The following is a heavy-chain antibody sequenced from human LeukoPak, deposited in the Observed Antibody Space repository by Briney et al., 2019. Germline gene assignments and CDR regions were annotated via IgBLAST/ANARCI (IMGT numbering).Heavy chain of an antibody. CDR2: INPNSGGT. V-gene: IGHV1-2*02. J-gene: IGHJ4*02. CDR3: ARTVYSSGSDSFDY. Sequence: ASVKVSCKASGYTFTGYYMHWVRQAPGQGLEWMGWINPNSGGTNYAQKVQGRVTMTRDTSISTAYMELSRLRSDDTAVYYCARTVYSSGSDSFDYWGQGTLVTVSS. CDR1: GYTFTGYY. D-gene: IGHD6-19*01.